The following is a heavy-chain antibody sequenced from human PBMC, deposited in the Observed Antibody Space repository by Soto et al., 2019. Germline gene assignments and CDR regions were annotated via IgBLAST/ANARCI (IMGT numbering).Heavy chain of an antibody. CDR1: GFTFSSYA. CDR3: AKDMALSRQQWQNYYYGMDV. CDR2: ISGSGDIT. J-gene: IGHJ6*02. Sequence: PGGSLRLSCAASGFTFSSYAMSWVRQTPGKGLEWVSAISGSGDITSYADSVRGRFAISRDNAKNSLYLQMNSLRAEDTALYYCAKDMALSRQQWQNYYYGMDVWGQGTTVTVSS. D-gene: IGHD6-19*01. V-gene: IGHV3-23*01.